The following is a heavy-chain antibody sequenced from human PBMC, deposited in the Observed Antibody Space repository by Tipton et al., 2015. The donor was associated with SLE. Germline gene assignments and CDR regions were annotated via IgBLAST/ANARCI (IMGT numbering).Heavy chain of an antibody. CDR1: GFTFSSYS. Sequence: SLRLSSAASGFTFSSYSMNWVRQAPGKGLEWVSYISSSSSTIYYADSVKGRFTISRDNAKNSLYLQMNSLRAEDTAVYYCARDGSGSAHYYYYGMDVWGQGTTVTVSS. V-gene: IGHV3-48*01. CDR3: ARDGSGSAHYYYYGMDV. D-gene: IGHD3-10*01. CDR2: ISSSSSTI. J-gene: IGHJ6*02.